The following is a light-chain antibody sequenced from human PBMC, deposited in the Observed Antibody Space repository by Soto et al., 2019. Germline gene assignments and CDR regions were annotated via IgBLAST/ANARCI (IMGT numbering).Light chain of an antibody. J-gene: IGKJ1*01. CDR2: KVS. Sequence: DVRLTQSPATLSASVGDRVSITCRASERIVLWLAWYQQKSGRAPKLLMYKVSTLVSDVPSRFSGSGSGTEFTLTIDNMHPDDSAIYCCQKNHDYWTFGQGTKIEFK. CDR3: QKNHDYWT. V-gene: IGKV1-5*03. CDR1: ERIVLW.